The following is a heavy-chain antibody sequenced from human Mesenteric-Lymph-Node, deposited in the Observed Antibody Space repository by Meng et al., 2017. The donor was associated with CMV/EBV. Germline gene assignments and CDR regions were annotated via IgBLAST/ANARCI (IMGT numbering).Heavy chain of an antibody. V-gene: IGHV3-9*01. CDR3: ARGYCSSTSCYTYYYYYYGMDV. Sequence: SLKISCAASGFTFDDYAMHWVRQAPGKGLEWVSGISWNSGSIGYADSVKGRFTISRDNAKNSLYLQMNSLRAEDTAVYYCARGYCSSTSCYTYYYYYYGMDVWGQGTTVTVSS. CDR1: GFTFDDYA. J-gene: IGHJ6*02. D-gene: IGHD2-2*01. CDR2: ISWNSGSI.